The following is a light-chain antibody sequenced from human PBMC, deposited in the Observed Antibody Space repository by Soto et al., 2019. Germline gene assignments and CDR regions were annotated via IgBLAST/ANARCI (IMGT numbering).Light chain of an antibody. CDR1: SSDVGSYNL. Sequence: QSALTQPASVSGSPGQSITISCTGTSSDVGSYNLVSWYQQHPGKAHKLMIYEGSKRPSGVSNRFSGSKSGNTASLTISGLQAEDEADYYCCSYAGSSTFGNYVFGTGTKLTVL. CDR3: CSYAGSSTFGNYV. CDR2: EGS. V-gene: IGLV2-23*03. J-gene: IGLJ1*01.